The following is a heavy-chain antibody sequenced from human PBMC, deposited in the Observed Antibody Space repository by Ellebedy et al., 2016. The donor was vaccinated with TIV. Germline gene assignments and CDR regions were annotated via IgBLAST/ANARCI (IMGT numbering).Heavy chain of an antibody. CDR3: ARGWVTGTALDYFYYYMDV. Sequence: SVKVSXXASRGTFRGYGIRWVRQAPGQGLEWMGGIIPIFGTGNYAQKFQGRVTITADESSSTAYMELSSLRSEDTAVYYCARGWVTGTALDYFYYYMDVWGKGTTVTVSS. J-gene: IGHJ6*03. V-gene: IGHV1-69*13. D-gene: IGHD1-20*01. CDR2: IIPIFGTG. CDR1: RGTFRGYG.